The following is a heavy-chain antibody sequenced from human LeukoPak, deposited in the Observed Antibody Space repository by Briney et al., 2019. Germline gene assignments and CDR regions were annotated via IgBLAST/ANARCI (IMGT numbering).Heavy chain of an antibody. CDR3: ARGGNYDSRGTFDF. V-gene: IGHV4-59*01. CDR1: GGSISTYY. CDR2: IYYSGST. D-gene: IGHD3-22*01. J-gene: IGHJ3*01. Sequence: SETLSLTCTVSGGSISTYYWSWIRQPPGKGLEWIGYIYYSGSTNYNPSLKSRVTISIDTSKNQFSLKLSSVTAADTAVYYCARGGNYDSRGTFDFWGQGTMVIVSS.